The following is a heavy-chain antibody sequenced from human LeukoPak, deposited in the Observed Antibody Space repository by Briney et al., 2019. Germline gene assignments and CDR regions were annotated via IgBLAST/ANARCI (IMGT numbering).Heavy chain of an antibody. CDR3: ARDLRVGATRTLAY. J-gene: IGHJ4*02. V-gene: IGHV1-3*01. CDR2: INAGNGNT. CDR1: GYTFTSYA. D-gene: IGHD1-26*01. Sequence: HRASVKVSCKASGYTFTSYAMHWVRQAPGQRLEWMGWINAGNGNTKYSQKFQGRVTITRDTSASTAYMELSSLRSEDTAVYYCARDLRVGATRTLAYWGQGTLVTVSS.